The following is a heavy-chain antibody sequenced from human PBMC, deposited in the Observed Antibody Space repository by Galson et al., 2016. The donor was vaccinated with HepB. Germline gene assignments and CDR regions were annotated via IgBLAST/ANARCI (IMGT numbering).Heavy chain of an antibody. V-gene: IGHV4-34*01. D-gene: IGHD6-6*01. CDR2: VSHSGGT. Sequence: ETLSLTCNVYGGSFSGYSWTWIRQPPGKGLGWIGEVSHSGGTNCNPSLKSRVTISVDTSKNQFSLNISSVTAADTAVYYCARGMYAARGWFDPWGQGTLVAVSS. J-gene: IGHJ5*02. CDR3: ARGMYAARGWFDP. CDR1: GGSFSGYS.